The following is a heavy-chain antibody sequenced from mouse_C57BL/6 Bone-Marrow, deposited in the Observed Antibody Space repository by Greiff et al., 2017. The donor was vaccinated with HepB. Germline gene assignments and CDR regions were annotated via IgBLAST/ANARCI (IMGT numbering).Heavy chain of an antibody. CDR3: ARHGALLWLSFYAMDY. CDR2: ISNGGGST. J-gene: IGHJ4*01. CDR1: GFTFSDYY. Sequence: EVNVVESGGGLVQPGGSLKLSCAASGFTFSDYYMYWVRQTPEKRLEWVAYISNGGGSTYYPDTVKGRFTISRDNAKNTLYLQMSRLKSEDTAMYYCARHGALLWLSFYAMDYWGQGTSVTVSS. V-gene: IGHV5-12*01. D-gene: IGHD2-9*01.